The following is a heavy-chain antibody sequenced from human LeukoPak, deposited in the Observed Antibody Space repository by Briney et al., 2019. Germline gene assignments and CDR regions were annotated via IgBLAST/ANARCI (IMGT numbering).Heavy chain of an antibody. CDR2: ISGSGGST. Sequence: GGSLRLSCAASGFTFSDYYMSWVRQAPGKGLEWVSAISGSGGSTYYADSVKGRFTISRDNSKNTLYLQMNSLRAEDTAVYYCARAGSRRGYCSGGSCYGAFDIWGQGTMVTVSS. CDR3: ARAGSRRGYCSGGSCYGAFDI. V-gene: IGHV3-23*01. J-gene: IGHJ3*02. CDR1: GFTFSDYY. D-gene: IGHD2-15*01.